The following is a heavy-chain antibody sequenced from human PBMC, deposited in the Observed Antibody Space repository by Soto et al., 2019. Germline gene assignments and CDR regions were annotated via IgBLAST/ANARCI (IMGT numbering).Heavy chain of an antibody. CDR1: GGHINRPDDY. CDR3: ARGISKYSSWYEQHPWVDG. D-gene: IGHD6-13*01. J-gene: IGHJ5*02. Sequence: QVHLQASGPGLVTPSQTLSLTCTVSGGHINRPDDYWSWIRQSPGKGLEWIGYLYFKGGTQYNPYLRTPVSMPLDTSKKHFSLKVRSVTAADTAVYSCARGISKYSSWYEQHPWVDGWGQGALVTVSS. V-gene: IGHV4-30-4*01. CDR2: LYFKGGT.